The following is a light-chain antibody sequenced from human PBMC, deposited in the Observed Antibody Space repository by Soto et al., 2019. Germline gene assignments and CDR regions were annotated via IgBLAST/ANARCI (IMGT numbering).Light chain of an antibody. CDR3: QHYNFWPHT. V-gene: IGKV3-20*01. Sequence: EIVLTQSPGTLSLSPGERATLSCRASQSFSSSYLARYQQKPGQAPRLLIYGAASRATGIPDRFSGSGSGTDFTLTISRLEPEDVSVYFCQHYNFWPHTFGQGTRLEIK. J-gene: IGKJ5*01. CDR1: QSFSSSY. CDR2: GAA.